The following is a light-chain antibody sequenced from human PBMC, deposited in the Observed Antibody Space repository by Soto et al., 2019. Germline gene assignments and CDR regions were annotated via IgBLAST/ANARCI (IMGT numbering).Light chain of an antibody. J-gene: IGKJ1*01. CDR2: GAS. CDR1: QSVSSSY. V-gene: IGKV3-20*01. CDR3: HQYNGWPRT. Sequence: EIVLTQSPGTLSLSPGERVTLSCRASQSVSSSYLAWYQQKPGQAPRLLIYGASSRATGTPDRFSGSGSGTEFTLTITSLQSEDFAVYYCHQYNGWPRTFGQGTKVDI.